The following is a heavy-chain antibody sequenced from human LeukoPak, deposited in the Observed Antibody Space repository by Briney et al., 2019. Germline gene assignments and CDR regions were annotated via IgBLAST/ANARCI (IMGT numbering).Heavy chain of an antibody. V-gene: IGHV4-59*12. CDR1: GGSISSYY. D-gene: IGHD2-21*01. CDR3: ARREVALVAFDS. CDR2: IYYSGST. Sequence: SETLSLTCTVSGGSISSYYWSWIRQPPGKGLEWIGYIYYSGSTNYNPSLKSRVTISIDTSKKQFSLKLSPVTAADTAVYYCARREVALVAFDSWGQGTLVTVSS. J-gene: IGHJ4*02.